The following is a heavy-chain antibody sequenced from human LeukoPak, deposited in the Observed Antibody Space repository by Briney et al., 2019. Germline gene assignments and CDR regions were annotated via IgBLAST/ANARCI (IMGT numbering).Heavy chain of an antibody. V-gene: IGHV1-69*13. CDR2: IIPIFGTA. CDR3: ARSEMVRGVMGNWFDP. CDR1: GGTFSSYA. Sequence: ASVKVSFKASGGTFSSYAISWVRQAPGQGLEWMGGIIPIFGTANYAQKFQGRVTITADESTSTAYMELSSLRSEDTAVYYCARSEMVRGVMGNWFDPWGQGTLVTVSS. D-gene: IGHD3-10*01. J-gene: IGHJ5*02.